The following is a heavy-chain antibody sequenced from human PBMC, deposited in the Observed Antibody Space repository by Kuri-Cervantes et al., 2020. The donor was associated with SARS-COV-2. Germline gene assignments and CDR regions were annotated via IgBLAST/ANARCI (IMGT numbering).Heavy chain of an antibody. Sequence: SVKVSCKASGGTFSSYAISWVRQAPGQGLEWMGGIIPIFGTANYAQKFQGRVTITTDESTSTAYMELSSLRSEDTAVYYCATGEPVPPHLQIARRPDFNSRGQGTLVTVSS. CDR2: IIPIFGTA. CDR3: ATGEPVPPHLQIARRPDFNS. CDR1: GGTFSSYA. D-gene: IGHD1-26*01. J-gene: IGHJ4*02. V-gene: IGHV1-69*05.